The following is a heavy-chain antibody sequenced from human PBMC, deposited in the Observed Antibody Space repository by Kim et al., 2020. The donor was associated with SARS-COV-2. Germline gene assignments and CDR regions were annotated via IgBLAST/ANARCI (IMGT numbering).Heavy chain of an antibody. Sequence: ASVKVSCRASGYIFTHYYMHWMRQAPGQRLEWMGWIDTGSGNTKYSEKLQGRVTLTRDTSATTVYMELSSLRSEDTAVYYCARGPSSGSFDYWGQGTPVT. CDR3: ARGPSSGSFDY. CDR1: GYIFTHYY. J-gene: IGHJ4*02. CDR2: IDTGSGNT. V-gene: IGHV1-3*04. D-gene: IGHD1-26*01.